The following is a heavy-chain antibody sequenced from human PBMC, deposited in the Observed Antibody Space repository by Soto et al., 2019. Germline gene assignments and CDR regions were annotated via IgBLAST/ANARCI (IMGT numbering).Heavy chain of an antibody. D-gene: IGHD2-2*01. CDR1: GFTLSTYE. J-gene: IGHJ4*02. CDR2: ISRSGSTK. CDR3: ARNGWCSSTKCLIDY. Sequence: EVQLVESGGGLVQPGGSLRLSCAASGFTLSTYEMNWVRQAPEKGLEWVSYISRSGSTKYYADSVKGRFTISRDNAKNSLYLQMNSLRADDTAVYYCARNGWCSSTKCLIDYWGQGTLVTVSS. V-gene: IGHV3-48*03.